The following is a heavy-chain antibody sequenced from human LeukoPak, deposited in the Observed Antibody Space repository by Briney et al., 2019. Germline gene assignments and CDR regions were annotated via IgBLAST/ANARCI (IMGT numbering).Heavy chain of an antibody. V-gene: IGHV4-34*01. CDR3: ARELLYVGHQLLYSVFDY. Sequence: SETLSLTCAVYGGSFSGYYWSWIRQPPGKGLEWIGEINHSGSTNYNPSLKSRVTISVDTSKNQFSLKLSSVTAADTAVYYCARELLYVGHQLLYSVFDYWGQGTLVTVSS. CDR1: GGSFSGYY. CDR2: INHSGST. D-gene: IGHD2-2*02. J-gene: IGHJ4*02.